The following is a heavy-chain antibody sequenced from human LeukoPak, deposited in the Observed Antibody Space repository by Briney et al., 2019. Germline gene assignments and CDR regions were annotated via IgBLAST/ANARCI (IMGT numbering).Heavy chain of an antibody. D-gene: IGHD3-22*01. CDR1: GGSFSTYY. Sequence: SETLSLTCAVYGGSFSTYYWSWIRQPPGKGLEWIGEINHSGSTNYNPSLKSRVTISVDTSKNQFSLKLSSVTAADTAVYFCARGRSIVVRRYFDLWGRGTLLTVSP. V-gene: IGHV4-34*01. CDR2: INHSGST. CDR3: ARGRSIVVRRYFDL. J-gene: IGHJ2*01.